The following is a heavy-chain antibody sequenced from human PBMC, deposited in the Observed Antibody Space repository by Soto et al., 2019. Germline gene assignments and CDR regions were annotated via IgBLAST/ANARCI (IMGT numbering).Heavy chain of an antibody. CDR1: GFTFSSYA. V-gene: IGHV3-23*01. CDR3: AKDQAPTLNYYYYMDV. Sequence: GGSLRLSCAASGFTFSSYAISWVRQAPGKGLEWVSAISGSGGSTYYADSVKGRFTISRDNSKNTLYLQMNSLRAEDTAVYYCAKDQAPTLNYYYYMDVWGKGTTVTVSS. CDR2: ISGSGGST. J-gene: IGHJ6*03.